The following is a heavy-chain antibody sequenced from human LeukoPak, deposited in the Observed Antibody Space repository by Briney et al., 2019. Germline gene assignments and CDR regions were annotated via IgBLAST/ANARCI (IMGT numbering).Heavy chain of an antibody. J-gene: IGHJ4*02. D-gene: IGHD6-13*01. V-gene: IGHV3-30*02. CDR2: IRYDGSLE. CDR1: AFTFSRYG. CDR3: ARDLSPGYSSSWYMLDY. Sequence: PGGSLRLSCAASAFTFSRYGMHWVRQAPGEGLEWVAFIRYDGSLEHYADSVKGRFTISRDNSKNMLYLQMNSLRAEDTAVYYCARDLSPGYSSSWYMLDYWGQGTLVTVSS.